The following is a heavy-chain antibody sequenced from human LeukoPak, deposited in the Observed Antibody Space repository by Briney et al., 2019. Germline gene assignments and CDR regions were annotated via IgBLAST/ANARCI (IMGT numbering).Heavy chain of an antibody. CDR3: ARARYYYDSSGYFDY. CDR2: IIPILGIA. Sequence: SVKVSCKASGGTFSSYAISRVRQAPGQGLEWMGRIIPILGIANYAQKFQGRVTITADKSTSTAYMELSSLRSEDTAVYYCARARYYYDSSGYFDYWGQGTLVTVSS. D-gene: IGHD3-22*01. V-gene: IGHV1-69*04. CDR1: GGTFSSYA. J-gene: IGHJ4*02.